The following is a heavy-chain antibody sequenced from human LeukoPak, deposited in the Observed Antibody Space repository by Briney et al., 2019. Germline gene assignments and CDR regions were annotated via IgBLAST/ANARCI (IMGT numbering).Heavy chain of an antibody. D-gene: IGHD3-9*01. CDR1: GFNFGYYG. CDR2: MSHDSSDE. J-gene: IGHJ5*02. CDR3: ARERHFDWLFGFGP. Sequence: PGGSLRLSCAASGFNFGYYGMHWVRQAPGKGLEWVAIMSHDSSDEFYADSVEGRFTISRDNSRNTLYLQMNTLRPDDTALYYCARERHFDWLFGFGPWGQGTVVTVSS. V-gene: IGHV3-30*03.